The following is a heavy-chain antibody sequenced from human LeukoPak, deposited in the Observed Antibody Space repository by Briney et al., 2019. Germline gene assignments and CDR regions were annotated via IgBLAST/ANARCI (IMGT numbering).Heavy chain of an antibody. Sequence: GGSLRLSCAASGFTFSYYSMNWVRQAPGKGLEWISYISSSSSTVYYADSVKGRFTISRDNAKNSLYLQMNSLRAEDTAVYYCAELGITMIGGVWGKGTTVTISS. CDR1: GFTFSYYS. D-gene: IGHD3-10*02. V-gene: IGHV3-48*04. CDR2: ISSSSSTV. J-gene: IGHJ6*04. CDR3: AELGITMIGGV.